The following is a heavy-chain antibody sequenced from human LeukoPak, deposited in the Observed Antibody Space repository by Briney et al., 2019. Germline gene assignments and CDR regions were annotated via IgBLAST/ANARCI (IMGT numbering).Heavy chain of an antibody. CDR2: INHSGST. J-gene: IGHJ4*02. Sequence: SQTLSLTCAVYGGSFSGYYWSWIRQPPGKGLEWIGEINHSGSTNYNPSLKSRVTISVDTSKNQFSLKLSTVTAADTAVYYCARGSPSSSWRFRYVTADYWGQGTLVTVSS. D-gene: IGHD6-13*01. CDR3: ARGSPSSSWRFRYVTADY. CDR1: GGSFSGYY. V-gene: IGHV4-34*01.